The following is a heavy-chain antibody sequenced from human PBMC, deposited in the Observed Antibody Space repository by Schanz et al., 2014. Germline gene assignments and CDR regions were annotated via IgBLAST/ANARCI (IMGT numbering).Heavy chain of an antibody. J-gene: IGHJ3*02. CDR3: ARVHIATYHYNSPGAFDI. D-gene: IGHD3-10*01. CDR2: INAHTGNT. CDR1: GYIFGSHG. V-gene: IGHV1-18*01. Sequence: QLMQPGSEVRKPGASVKVSCKASGYIFGSHGMTWVRQAPGQGPELMGWINAHTGNTQYAQKFQGRVNMTRDTVTTTVHLELTRLRTDDTAIYYCARVHIATYHYNSPGAFDIWGQGTRVTVSS.